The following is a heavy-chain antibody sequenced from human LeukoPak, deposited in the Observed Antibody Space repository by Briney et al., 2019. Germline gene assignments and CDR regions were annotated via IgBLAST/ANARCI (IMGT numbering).Heavy chain of an antibody. D-gene: IGHD1-26*01. CDR3: ARDRPVDVGAIGY. CDR1: GFTFSSYS. J-gene: IGHJ4*02. CDR2: ISSSSSYI. Sequence: GGSLRLSCAAPGFTFSSYSMNWVRQAPGKGLEWVSSISSSSSYIYCADSVKGRFTISRDNAKNSLYLQMNSLRAEDTAVYYCARDRPVDVGAIGYWGQGTLVTVSS. V-gene: IGHV3-21*01.